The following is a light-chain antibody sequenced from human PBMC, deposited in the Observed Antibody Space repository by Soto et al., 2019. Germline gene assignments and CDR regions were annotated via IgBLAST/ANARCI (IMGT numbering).Light chain of an antibody. J-gene: IGKJ4*01. V-gene: IGKV3-11*01. CDR1: QSVSSY. CDR3: QQRSNWPT. CDR2: EAS. Sequence: EIVLTQSPATLSLSPGERATLSCRASQSVSSYLAWYQQKPGQSPRRLLYEASNRATGIPARFSGSGSGTDLTLPVSSLEPEDLAVYYSQQRSNWPTFGGGTEAHIK.